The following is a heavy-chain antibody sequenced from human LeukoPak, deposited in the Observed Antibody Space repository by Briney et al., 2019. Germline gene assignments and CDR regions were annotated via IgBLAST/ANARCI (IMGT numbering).Heavy chain of an antibody. V-gene: IGHV3-23*01. CDR3: AKGGVAARSFDY. CDR2: IRGSGGST. CDR1: GFTLSSYA. J-gene: IGHJ4*02. D-gene: IGHD6-6*01. Sequence: PGGSLRLSCAVSGFTLSSYAMRWVRQAPGKGREWVSAIRGSGGSTDYADPVKGRFTISRDNSKNSLYLQMNSMRAEDTAVYYCAKGGVAARSFDYWGQGTLVTVSS.